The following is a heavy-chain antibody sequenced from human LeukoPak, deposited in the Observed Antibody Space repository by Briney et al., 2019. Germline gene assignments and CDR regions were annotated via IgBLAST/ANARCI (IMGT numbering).Heavy chain of an antibody. V-gene: IGHV3-23*01. Sequence: GGSLRLSCAASGFTFNNYAMSWVRQAPGKGLEWVSAISGSGGSTYYADSVKGRFTISRDNSKNTLYLQMNSLRAEDTAVYYCAKVQGVRNYGMDVWGQGTTVTVSS. CDR2: ISGSGGST. CDR1: GFTFNNYA. CDR3: AKVQGVRNYGMDV. D-gene: IGHD3-10*01. J-gene: IGHJ6*02.